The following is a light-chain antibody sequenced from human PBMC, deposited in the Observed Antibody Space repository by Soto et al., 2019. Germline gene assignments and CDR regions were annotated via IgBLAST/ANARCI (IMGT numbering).Light chain of an antibody. CDR2: GAS. J-gene: IGKJ2*01. Sequence: EIVLTQSPGTLSLSPGERATLSCRASQSVSSSYLAWYQQKPGQPPRLLIYGASSRATGITDSFSGSGSGTDFTLTISRLVHEDVAVYYCQQYGSSPQTFGQGTKLEIK. CDR3: QQYGSSPQT. CDR1: QSVSSSY. V-gene: IGKV3-20*01.